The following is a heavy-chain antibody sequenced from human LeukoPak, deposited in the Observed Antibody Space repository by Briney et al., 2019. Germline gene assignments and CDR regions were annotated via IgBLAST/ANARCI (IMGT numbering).Heavy chain of an antibody. J-gene: IGHJ4*02. CDR2: IRYDGSNK. CDR3: AKASDSRGSYYGYFDY. Sequence: GGSLRLSCAASGFTFSSYGMHWVRQAPGKGLEWVAFIRYDGSNKYYADSVKGRFTISRDNSKNTLYLQMNSLRAEDTAVYYCAKASDSRGSYYGYFDYWGQGTLVTVSS. V-gene: IGHV3-30*02. D-gene: IGHD1-26*01. CDR1: GFTFSSYG.